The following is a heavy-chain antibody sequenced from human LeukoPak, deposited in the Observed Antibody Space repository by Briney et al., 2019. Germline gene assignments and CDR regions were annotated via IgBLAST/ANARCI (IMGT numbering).Heavy chain of an antibody. Sequence: ASVKVSCKASGYTFTSYGISWVRQAPGQGLEWMGWISAYNGNTNYAQKLQGRVTMTTDTSTSTAYMELRSLRSDDTAVYYCAREVVVAADLYYYYYMDVRGKGTTVTVSS. CDR2: ISAYNGNT. D-gene: IGHD2-15*01. J-gene: IGHJ6*03. CDR1: GYTFTSYG. CDR3: AREVVVAADLYYYYYMDV. V-gene: IGHV1-18*01.